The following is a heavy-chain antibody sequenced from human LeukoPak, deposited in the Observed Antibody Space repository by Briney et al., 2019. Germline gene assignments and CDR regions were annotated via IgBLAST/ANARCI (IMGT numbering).Heavy chain of an antibody. CDR3: AGPSLIYDSSGYEPFDY. CDR1: GYSFTSYW. CDR2: IYPGDSDT. J-gene: IGHJ4*02. V-gene: IGHV5-51*01. Sequence: GESLKISCKGSGYSFTSYWIGWVRQMPGKGLEWMGIIYPGDSDTRYSPSFQGQVTISADKSISTAYLQWSSLKASDTAMYYCAGPSLIYDSSGYEPFDYWGQGALVTVSS. D-gene: IGHD3-22*01.